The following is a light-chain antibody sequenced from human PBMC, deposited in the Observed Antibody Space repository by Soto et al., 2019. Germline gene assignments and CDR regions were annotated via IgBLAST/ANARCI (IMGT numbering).Light chain of an antibody. CDR1: SGHSNYA. CDR3: QTWGTGLYVV. J-gene: IGLJ2*01. CDR2: LNSDGCH. Sequence: QLVLTQSPSASASLGASVKLTCTLSSGHSNYAIAWHQQQPEKGPRYLMKLNSDGCHSKGDGIPDRFSGSSSGAERYLTISSLQSEDEADYYCQTWGTGLYVVFGGGTKLTVL. V-gene: IGLV4-69*01.